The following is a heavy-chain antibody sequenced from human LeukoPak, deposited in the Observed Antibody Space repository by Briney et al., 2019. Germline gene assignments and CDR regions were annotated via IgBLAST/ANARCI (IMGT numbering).Heavy chain of an antibody. D-gene: IGHD3-9*01. Sequence: GGSLRLSCAASGFTFSSYDMHWVRQATGKGLEWVSAIGTAGDTYYPGSVKGRFTISRENAKNSLYLQMNSLRAEDTAVYYCARDGRLTGATYDYWGQGTLVTVSS. CDR2: IGTAGDT. V-gene: IGHV3-13*01. J-gene: IGHJ4*02. CDR1: GFTFSSYD. CDR3: ARDGRLTGATYDY.